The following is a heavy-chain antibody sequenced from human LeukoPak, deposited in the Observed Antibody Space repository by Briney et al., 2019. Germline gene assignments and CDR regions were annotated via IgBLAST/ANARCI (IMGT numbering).Heavy chain of an antibody. CDR2: IYYSGST. CDR1: GGSIRSYY. Sequence: SETLSLTCIVSGGSIRSYYWSWIRQPPGKGLEWIGYIYYSGSTNYNPSLKSRVTISENTSRNQVSLKMSSVIVADTAVYYCARDRYAGWFDPWGQGTLVTVSS. D-gene: IGHD3-16*02. J-gene: IGHJ5*02. V-gene: IGHV4-59*01. CDR3: ARDRYAGWFDP.